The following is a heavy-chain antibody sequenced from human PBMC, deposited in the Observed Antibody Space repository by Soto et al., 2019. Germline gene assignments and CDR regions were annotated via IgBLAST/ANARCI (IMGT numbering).Heavy chain of an antibody. D-gene: IGHD1-1*01. J-gene: IGHJ6*02. CDR2: ISGSGGSI. CDR1: GFTFSSYF. Sequence: EVQLLESGGGLVQPGGSLRLSCAASGFTFSSYFMDWVRQAPGKGLEWVSVISGSGGSIYYADSVKGRFTISRDNSKNTPYLQMISLRADDTAVYYCAKDLHWYGMDVWGQGTTVTVSS. V-gene: IGHV3-23*01. CDR3: AKDLHWYGMDV.